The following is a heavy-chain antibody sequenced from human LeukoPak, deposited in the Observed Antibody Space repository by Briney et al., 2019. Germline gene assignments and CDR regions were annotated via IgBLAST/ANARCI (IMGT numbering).Heavy chain of an antibody. J-gene: IGHJ4*02. V-gene: IGHV1-46*01. D-gene: IGHD3-22*01. Sequence: ASVKVSCKASGYTFTSYYMHWVRQAPGQGLEWMGIINPSGGSTSYAQKFQGRVTMTRDMSTSTVYMELSSLRSEGTAVYYCARDTAMVKNYYDSSGLYVWDYWGQGTLVTVSS. CDR3: ARDTAMVKNYYDSSGLYVWDY. CDR1: GYTFTSYY. CDR2: INPSGGST.